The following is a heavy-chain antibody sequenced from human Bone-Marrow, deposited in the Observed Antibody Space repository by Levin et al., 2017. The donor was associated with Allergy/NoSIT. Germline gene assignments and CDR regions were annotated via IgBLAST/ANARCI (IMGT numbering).Heavy chain of an antibody. D-gene: IGHD3-10*01. CDR3: ARDRRFGVLLNPPYDY. CDR1: GFTFSNYG. CDR2: IWYDGSNK. V-gene: IGHV3-33*01. Sequence: GESLKISCAASGFTFSNYGMHWVRQAPGKGLEWVGSIWYDGSNKYYVESVKGRFTISRDNSKNTLYLQMDSLRAEDTAVYFCARDRRFGVLLNPPYDYWGQGTLVTVSS. J-gene: IGHJ4*02.